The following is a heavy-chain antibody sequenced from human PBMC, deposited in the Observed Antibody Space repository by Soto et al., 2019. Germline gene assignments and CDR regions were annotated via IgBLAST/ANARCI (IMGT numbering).Heavy chain of an antibody. J-gene: IGHJ4*02. V-gene: IGHV3-30*17. CDR3: ARDPTGSYFHYDY. CDR2: VSDDGSEQ. Sequence: PGGSLRLSCAASGFSLRDYGMHWVRQAPGKGLEYVAAVSDDGSEQYYADSVRGRFTISRDNSKNTVYLQLDSLTTGDTAVYYCARDPTGSYFHYDYWGQGALVTVSS. CDR1: GFSLRDYG. D-gene: IGHD1-26*01.